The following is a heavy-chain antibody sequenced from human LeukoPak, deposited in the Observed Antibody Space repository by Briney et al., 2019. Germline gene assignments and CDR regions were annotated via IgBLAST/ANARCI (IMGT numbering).Heavy chain of an antibody. Sequence: PSGTLSLTCAVSGGSISSSNWWSWVRQPPGKGLEWIGEIYHSGSTNYNPSLKSRVTISVDTSKNQFSLKLSSVTAADTAVYYCARGIGPRSVAYYFDYWGQGTLVTVSS. CDR3: ARGIGPRSVAYYFDY. D-gene: IGHD4-23*01. CDR2: IYHSGST. CDR1: GGSISSSNW. J-gene: IGHJ4*02. V-gene: IGHV4-4*02.